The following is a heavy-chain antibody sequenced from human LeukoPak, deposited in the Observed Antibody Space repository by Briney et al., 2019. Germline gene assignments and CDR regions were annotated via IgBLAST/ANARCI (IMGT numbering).Heavy chain of an antibody. J-gene: IGHJ4*02. CDR1: GYTFTDYY. CDR3: ARASRNGLYYFDY. V-gene: IGHV1-2*02. D-gene: IGHD5-24*01. Sequence: ASVKVSCKASGYTFTDYYMYWVRQAPGQGLEWMGWLNPNIGGTNYAQKFQGRVSMTRDTSISTVYMELSRLRSDDTAVYYCARASRNGLYYFDYWGQGTLVTISS. CDR2: LNPNIGGT.